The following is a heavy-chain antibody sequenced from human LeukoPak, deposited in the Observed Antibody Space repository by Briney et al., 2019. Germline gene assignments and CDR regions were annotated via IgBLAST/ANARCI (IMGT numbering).Heavy chain of an antibody. Sequence: GGSLRLSCAASGSTFSSYSMNWVRQAPGKGLEWVSTTSGGGGSTYYADSVRGRFTISRDNSKNTLYLQVNSLRAEDTAVYYCAKGGKWDVTPFDYWGQGTLVTVSS. J-gene: IGHJ4*02. CDR3: AKGGKWDVTPFDY. CDR2: TSGGGGST. V-gene: IGHV3-23*01. D-gene: IGHD1-26*01. CDR1: GSTFSSYS.